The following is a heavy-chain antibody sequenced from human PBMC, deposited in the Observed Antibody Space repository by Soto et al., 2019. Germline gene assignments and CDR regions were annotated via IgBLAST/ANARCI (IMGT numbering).Heavy chain of an antibody. V-gene: IGHV4-4*07. Sequence: SETLSLTCIVSAVSINTYHCNWTSQPAGTGLEWTGRMHTSGRTNDDPSLKSRVPMSVDTSKKQFSLKVSSVTAADTAVYYCARDAYGYGDSYDSWGQGTLVT. D-gene: IGHD5-12*01. J-gene: IGHJ4*02. CDR2: MHTSGRT. CDR3: ARDAYGYGDSYDS. CDR1: AVSINTYH.